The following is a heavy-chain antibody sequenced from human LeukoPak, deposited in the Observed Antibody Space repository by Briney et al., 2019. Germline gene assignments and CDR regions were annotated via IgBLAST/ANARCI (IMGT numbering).Heavy chain of an antibody. D-gene: IGHD1-7*01. CDR2: ISWNSGSI. CDR3: AKGENWNYEDYFDY. CDR1: GFTFDDYA. J-gene: IGHJ4*02. Sequence: PGGSLRLSCAASGFTFDDYAMHWVRQAPGKGLEWVSGISWNSGSIGYADSVKGRFTISRGNAKNSLYLQMNSLRAEDTALYYCAKGENWNYEDYFDYWGQGTLVTVSS. V-gene: IGHV3-9*01.